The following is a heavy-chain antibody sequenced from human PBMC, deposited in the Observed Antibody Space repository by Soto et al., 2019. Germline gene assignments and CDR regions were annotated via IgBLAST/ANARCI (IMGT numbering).Heavy chain of an antibody. CDR1: GFTFSSYA. D-gene: IGHD4-17*01. CDR3: ARGGPSYGDYADQLRYYGMDV. V-gene: IGHV3-30-3*01. Sequence: QTGGSLRLSCAASGFTFSSYAMHWVRQAPGKGLEWVAVISYDGSNKYYADSVKGRFTISRDNSKNTLYLQMNSLRAEDTAVYYCARGGPSYGDYADQLRYYGMDVWGQGTTVTVSS. J-gene: IGHJ6*02. CDR2: ISYDGSNK.